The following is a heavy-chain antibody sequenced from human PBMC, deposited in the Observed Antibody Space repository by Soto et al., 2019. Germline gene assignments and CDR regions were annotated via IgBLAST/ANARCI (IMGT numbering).Heavy chain of an antibody. V-gene: IGHV4-39*01. CDR2: IYYSGST. J-gene: IGHJ4*02. CDR3: ARQRPYSGSGSPRLDH. D-gene: IGHD3-10*01. Sequence: SETLSLTCTVSGDSISSSSYYWGWIRQPPGKGLEWIGSIYYSGSTYYNPSLKSRVTISVDTSKNQFSLKLSSVTAADTTVYYCARQRPYSGSGSPRLDHWGQGTLVTVSS. CDR1: GDSISSSSYY.